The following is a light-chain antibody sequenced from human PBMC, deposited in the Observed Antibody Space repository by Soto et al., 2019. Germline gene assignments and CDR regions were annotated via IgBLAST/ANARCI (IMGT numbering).Light chain of an antibody. Sequence: QTVVTQEPSLTVSPGGTVTLTCASSTGAVTTAYYPSWFQQKPGQAPRSLIYSTIHKHSWTPARFSGSLLGGKAALTLSGVQPEDEADYYCLLYHAGGRAFGGGTKLTV. CDR1: TGAVTTAYY. J-gene: IGLJ2*01. CDR2: STI. CDR3: LLYHAGGRA. V-gene: IGLV7-43*01.